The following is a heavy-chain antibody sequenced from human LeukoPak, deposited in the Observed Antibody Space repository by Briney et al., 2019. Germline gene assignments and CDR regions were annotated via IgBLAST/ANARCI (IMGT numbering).Heavy chain of an antibody. D-gene: IGHD2-2*01. CDR1: GFTFSNYA. CDR3: AREETWFSTTWYYFDY. Sequence: GGSLRLSCAASGFTFSNYAMHWVRQAPGKGPEWVALISYDGSNKNYADSMKGRFTISRDNSKNTLFLQMNSLRTEDTALFYCAREETWFSTTWYYFDYWGQGTLVTVSS. CDR2: ISYDGSNK. J-gene: IGHJ4*02. V-gene: IGHV3-30*04.